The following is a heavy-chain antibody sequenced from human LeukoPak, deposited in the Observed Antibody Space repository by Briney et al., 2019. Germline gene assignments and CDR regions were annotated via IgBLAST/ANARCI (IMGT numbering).Heavy chain of an antibody. CDR3: ASSGSDNYFDY. V-gene: IGHV3-66*01. J-gene: IGHJ4*02. CDR2: IHSGGST. CDR1: GCTVSSNY. D-gene: IGHD1-26*01. Sequence: GGSLRLSCAASGCTVSSNYMNWVRQAPGKGLEWVSVIHSGGSTYYTDSVKGRFTISRDNSKNTLYLQTSRLRAEDTAVYYCASSGSDNYFDYWGQGTLVTVSS.